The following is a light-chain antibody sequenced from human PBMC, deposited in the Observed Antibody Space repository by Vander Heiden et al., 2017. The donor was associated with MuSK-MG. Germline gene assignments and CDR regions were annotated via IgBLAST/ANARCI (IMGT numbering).Light chain of an antibody. CDR2: GAS. CDR1: QSVSSN. V-gene: IGKV3-15*01. J-gene: IGKJ4*01. CDR3: QQYNNWPLT. Sequence: EIVMTQSPATLPVSPGERATLSCRASQSVSSNLAWYQQKPGQAPRLLIYGASTRATGIPARFSGSGSGTEFTLTISSLQSEDFAVYYCQQYNNWPLTFGGATKVEIK.